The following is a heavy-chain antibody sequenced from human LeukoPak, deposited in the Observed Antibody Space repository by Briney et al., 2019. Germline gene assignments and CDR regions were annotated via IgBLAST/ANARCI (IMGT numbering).Heavy chain of an antibody. V-gene: IGHV1-2*02. CDR1: GYTFTGYY. Sequence: ASVKVSCKASGYTFTGYYMHWVRQAPGQGLEWMGWINPNSGGTNYAQKFQGRVTMTRDTSNSTAYMELSRLRSDDTAVYYCARDPDITIFGVVKGGFDYWGQGTLVTVSS. CDR2: INPNSGGT. CDR3: ARDPDITIFGVVKGGFDY. J-gene: IGHJ4*02. D-gene: IGHD3-3*01.